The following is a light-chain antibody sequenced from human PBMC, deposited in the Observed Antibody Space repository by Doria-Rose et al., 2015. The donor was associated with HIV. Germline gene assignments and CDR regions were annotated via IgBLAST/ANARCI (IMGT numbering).Light chain of an antibody. J-gene: IGKJ1*01. V-gene: IGKV3-20*01. CDR3: HQYASSRT. CDR2: GAY. CDR1: ESVSANY. Sequence: TQCTGIVSLSPGERGTVSCRDSESVSANYLAWYQQRPGQSPRLLIDGAYSMANDIPDRFSGRGSGTDFTLTISQLEPEDFAVYYCHQYASSRTFGQGTKVEIK.